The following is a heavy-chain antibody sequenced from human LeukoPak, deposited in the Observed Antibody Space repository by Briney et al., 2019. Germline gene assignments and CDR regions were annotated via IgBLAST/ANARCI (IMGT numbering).Heavy chain of an antibody. CDR1: GFTFSSYW. CDR3: ARQRGSGCLDY. V-gene: IGHV3-7*01. Sequence: GGSLRLSCAGSGFTFSSYWMSWVRQAPGKGLEWVANIKQDGSETYYVDSVKGRFTISRDNAKNSLSLQMNSLRAEDTAVYYCARQRGSGCLDYWGQGTLVTVSS. CDR2: IKQDGSET. J-gene: IGHJ4*02. D-gene: IGHD6-19*01.